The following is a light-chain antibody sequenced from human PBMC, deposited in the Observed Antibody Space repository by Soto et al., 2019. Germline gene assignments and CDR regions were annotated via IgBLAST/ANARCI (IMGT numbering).Light chain of an antibody. V-gene: IGLV2-8*01. CDR2: EVS. Sequence: QSALTQPPSASGSPGQSVTISCTETSSDVGGYNYVSWYQQHPGKAPKLMIYEVSKRPSGVPDRFSGSKSGNTASLTVSGLQAEDEADYYCSSYAGSPVFGGGTKVTVL. J-gene: IGLJ2*01. CDR1: SSDVGGYNY. CDR3: SSYAGSPV.